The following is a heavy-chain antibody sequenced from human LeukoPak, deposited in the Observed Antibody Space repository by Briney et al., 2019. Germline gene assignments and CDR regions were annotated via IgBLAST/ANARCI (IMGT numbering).Heavy chain of an antibody. V-gene: IGHV3-21*01. CDR3: ARDGYSFGHDFDY. J-gene: IGHJ4*02. D-gene: IGHD5-18*01. CDR1: GFSISTYS. CDR2: ISDSSTYI. Sequence: GGSLRLSCAASGFSISTYSMNWVRQAPGKGLEWVSSISDSSTYIYYADSVKGRFTISRDNAKNSLYLQMNSLRAEDTAVYYCARDGYSFGHDFDYWGQGTLVTVSS.